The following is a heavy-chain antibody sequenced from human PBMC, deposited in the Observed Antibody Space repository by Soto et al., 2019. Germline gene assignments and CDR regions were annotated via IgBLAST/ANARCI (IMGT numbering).Heavy chain of an antibody. D-gene: IGHD3-10*01. V-gene: IGHV3-23*01. Sequence: GGSLRLSCAASGFTFSSYAMSWVRQAPGKELEWVSAISGSGGSTYYADSVKGRFTISRDNSKNTLYLQMNSLRAEDTAVYYCLLFKVAQHYYFYMVSWGKGTPVT. CDR2: ISGSGGST. CDR3: LLFKVAQHYYFYMVS. CDR1: GFTFSSYA. J-gene: IGHJ6*03.